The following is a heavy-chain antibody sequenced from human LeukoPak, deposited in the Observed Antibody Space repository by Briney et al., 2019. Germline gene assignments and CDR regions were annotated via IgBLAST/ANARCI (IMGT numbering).Heavy chain of an antibody. CDR2: ISYDGSNK. CDR1: GFTFSSYA. V-gene: IGHV3-30-3*02. J-gene: IGHJ4*02. Sequence: PGGSLRLSCAASGFTFSSYAMHWVRQAPGKGLEWVAVISYDGSNKYYADSVKGRFTISRDNSKNTLYLQMNSLRAEDTAVHYCAKRSPGYYYDSSGYDDFDYWGQGTLVTVSS. D-gene: IGHD3-22*01. CDR3: AKRSPGYYYDSSGYDDFDY.